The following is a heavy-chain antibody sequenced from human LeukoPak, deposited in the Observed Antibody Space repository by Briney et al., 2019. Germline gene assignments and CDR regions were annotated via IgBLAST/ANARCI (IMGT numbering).Heavy chain of an antibody. CDR1: GFTFSTHA. V-gene: IGHV3-30-3*01. CDR2: ISYDGGNK. CDR3: ARDLASYDSSGYYLDY. J-gene: IGHJ4*03. D-gene: IGHD3-22*01. Sequence: GGSLRLSCAASGFTFSTHAMHWVRQAPGKGLEWMTIISYDGGNKYYADSVKGRFTISRDNSKNTLYLQMNSLRAEDTAVYYCARDLASYDSSGYYLDYWGQGTTVTVSS.